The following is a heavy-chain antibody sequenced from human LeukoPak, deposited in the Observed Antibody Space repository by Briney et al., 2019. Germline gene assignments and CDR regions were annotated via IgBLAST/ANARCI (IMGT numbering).Heavy chain of an antibody. CDR3: ARIRGYSYGYFDY. D-gene: IGHD5-18*01. V-gene: IGHV3-9*01. CDR2: MSWNSYNI. J-gene: IGHJ4*02. CDR1: GFIFDDFA. Sequence: GGSLRLSCTASGFIFDDFAMHWVRQAPGRGLEWVSGMSWNSYNIGYADSVKGRFTVSRDNAQNSLYLQMNSLRAEDTAVYYCARIRGYSYGYFDYWGQGTLVTVSS.